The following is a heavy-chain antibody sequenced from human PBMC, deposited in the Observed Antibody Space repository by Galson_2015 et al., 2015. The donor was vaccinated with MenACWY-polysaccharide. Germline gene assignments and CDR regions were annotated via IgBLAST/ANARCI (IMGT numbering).Heavy chain of an antibody. CDR1: GFTFSTYW. Sequence: SLRLSCAASGFTFSTYWMSWVRQAPGKGLEWVANIKEDGSDKHYADSVKGRFTISRDNAKNSLYLQMNSLRAEDTAAYFCARDRPRGASYFEEWGRGTLVTVSS. CDR2: IKEDGSDK. J-gene: IGHJ4*02. V-gene: IGHV3-7*01. CDR3: ARDRPRGASYFEE. D-gene: IGHD3-16*01.